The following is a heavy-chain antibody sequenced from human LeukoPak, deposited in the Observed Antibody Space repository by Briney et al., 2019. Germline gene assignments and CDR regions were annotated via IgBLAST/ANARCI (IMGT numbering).Heavy chain of an antibody. CDR2: ISAYNGNT. V-gene: IGHV1-18*01. Sequence: ASVKVSCKASGYTFTSYGISWVRQAPGQGLEWMGWISAYNGNTNYAQKLQGRVTMTTDTSTSTAYMELSSLRSEDTAVYYCATERAYDFWSGDSYWGQGTLVTVSS. J-gene: IGHJ4*02. D-gene: IGHD3-3*01. CDR1: GYTFTSYG. CDR3: ATERAYDFWSGDSY.